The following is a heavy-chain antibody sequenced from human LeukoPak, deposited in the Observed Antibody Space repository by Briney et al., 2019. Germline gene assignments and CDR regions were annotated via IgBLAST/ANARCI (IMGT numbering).Heavy chain of an antibody. Sequence: PGGSLRLSCAASGFTFSSYGMHWVRQAPGKGLEWVGRIKSKSEGETTDYAAPVKGRFIISRDDSKNTLYLQMNSLKTEDIAVYYCATSSGSYMFWGQGTLVTVSS. D-gene: IGHD1-26*01. CDR1: GFTFSSYG. V-gene: IGHV3-15*01. J-gene: IGHJ4*02. CDR2: IKSKSEGETT. CDR3: ATSSGSYMF.